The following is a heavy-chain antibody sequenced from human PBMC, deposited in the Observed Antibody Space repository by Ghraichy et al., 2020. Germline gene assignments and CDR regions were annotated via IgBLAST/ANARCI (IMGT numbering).Heavy chain of an antibody. CDR2: INHSGST. V-gene: IGHV4-34*01. CDR3: ARLPIGAHTYYYGSGSRRNNWFDP. J-gene: IGHJ5*02. CDR1: GGSFSGYY. D-gene: IGHD3-10*01. Sequence: SQTLSLTCAVYGGSFSGYYWSWIRQPPGKGLEWIGEINHSGSTNYNPSLKSRVTISVDTSKNQFSLKLSSVTAADTAVYYCARLPIGAHTYYYGSGSRRNNWFDPWGQGTLVTVSS.